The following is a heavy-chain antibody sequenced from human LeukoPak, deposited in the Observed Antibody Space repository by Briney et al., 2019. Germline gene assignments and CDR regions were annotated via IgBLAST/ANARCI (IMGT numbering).Heavy chain of an antibody. CDR1: GFTFSSYG. CDR2: IWYDGSNK. CDR3: ARDPTLGYESSGLEPFDY. J-gene: IGHJ4*02. D-gene: IGHD3-22*01. Sequence: GGSLRLSCAASGFTFSSYGVHWVRQAPGKGLEWVAVIWYDGSNKYYADSVKGRFTISRDNSKNTLYLQMNSLRAEDTAVYYCARDPTLGYESSGLEPFDYWGQGTLVTVSS. V-gene: IGHV3-33*01.